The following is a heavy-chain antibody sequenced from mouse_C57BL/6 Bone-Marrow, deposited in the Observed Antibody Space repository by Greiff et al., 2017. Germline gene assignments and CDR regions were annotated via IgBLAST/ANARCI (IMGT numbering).Heavy chain of an antibody. J-gene: IGHJ3*01. D-gene: IGHD2-3*01. CDR2: IDPEDGDT. Sequence: EVKLVESGAELVRPGASVKLSCTASGFNIKDYYMPWVKQRPEQGLVWIGRIDPEDGDTEYASKFQGKVTMTADTSSNTAYLQLSSLTSEDTAVYYCTIDGYWTWFAYWGQGTLVTVSA. CDR3: TIDGYWTWFAY. V-gene: IGHV14-1*01. CDR1: GFNIKDYY.